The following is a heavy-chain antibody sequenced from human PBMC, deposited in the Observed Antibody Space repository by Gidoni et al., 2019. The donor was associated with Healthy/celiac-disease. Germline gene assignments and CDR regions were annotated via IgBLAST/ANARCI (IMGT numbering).Heavy chain of an antibody. D-gene: IGHD3-10*01. CDR3: ARQEAGLWFGECMDV. CDR1: VFTFSSYA. CDR2: ISYDGSNK. Sequence: QVQLVASWGGVVQPGRSLRLSCAASVFTFSSYAMHWVRQAPGKGLEWVAVISYDGSNKYYADSVKGRFTISRDNSKNTLYLQMNSLRAEDTAVYYCARQEAGLWFGECMDVWGQGTTVTVSS. V-gene: IGHV3-30-3*01. J-gene: IGHJ6*02.